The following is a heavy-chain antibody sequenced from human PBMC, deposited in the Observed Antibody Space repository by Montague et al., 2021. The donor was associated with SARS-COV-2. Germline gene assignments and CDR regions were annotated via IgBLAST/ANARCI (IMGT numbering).Heavy chain of an antibody. Sequence: SETLSLTCTVSGGSINSDSYYWSWIRQPPGKALEWVGYVHYAGNIYYNPSLKSRVAISVGPSQNQFSLNLSSVTAADTAVYYCVGHGYDRVCLFDHWGQGTLVTVSS. CDR1: GGSINSDSYY. V-gene: IGHV4-39*01. J-gene: IGHJ4*02. CDR2: VHYAGNI. CDR3: VGHGYDRVCLFDH. D-gene: IGHD1-14*01.